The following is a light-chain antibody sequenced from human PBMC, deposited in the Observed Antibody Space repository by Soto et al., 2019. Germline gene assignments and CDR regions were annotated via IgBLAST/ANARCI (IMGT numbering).Light chain of an antibody. CDR2: AAS. Sequence: DIQMTQSPSSLSASVGDRVTSTCRASQSISSCLNWYQQKPGKAPKLLIYAASSLQGRVPSRFSGSGSGTDFTLTISSLQPEDFATYYCQQSYSTPWTFGQGTKVEIQ. V-gene: IGKV1-39*01. J-gene: IGKJ1*01. CDR1: QSISSC. CDR3: QQSYSTPWT.